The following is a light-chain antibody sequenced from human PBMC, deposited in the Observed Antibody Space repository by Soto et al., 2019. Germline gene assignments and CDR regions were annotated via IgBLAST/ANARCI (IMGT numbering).Light chain of an antibody. V-gene: IGLV1-47*01. J-gene: IGLJ2*01. CDR1: ASNIGRNF. Sequence: QSVLSQPPSASGTPGQTVNIFRSGSASNIGRNFVSWYQQVPGAAPELLISRNTQRPSGVPARFSGSKSGTSASLAISGLRSEDEADYYCAAWDDSPSGHVVFGGGTKVTVL. CDR2: RNT. CDR3: AAWDDSPSGHVV.